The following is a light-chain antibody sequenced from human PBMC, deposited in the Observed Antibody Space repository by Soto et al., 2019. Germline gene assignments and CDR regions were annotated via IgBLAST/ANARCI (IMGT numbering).Light chain of an antibody. J-gene: IGKJ5*01. V-gene: IGKV1-33*01. Sequence: EIQLTQSPSSLSASVGDRLTLTCQASQDISNYLNWYQQKPGKAPKLLIYDASNLETGVPSRFSGSGSGTDFTFTISSLKPEDFETYYCQQYNSYPITFGQGTRLEI. CDR1: QDISNY. CDR3: QQYNSYPIT. CDR2: DAS.